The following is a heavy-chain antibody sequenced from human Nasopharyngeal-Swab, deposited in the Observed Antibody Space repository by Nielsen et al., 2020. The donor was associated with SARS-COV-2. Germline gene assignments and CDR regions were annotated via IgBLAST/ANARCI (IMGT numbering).Heavy chain of an antibody. D-gene: IGHD3-9*01. J-gene: IGHJ4*02. CDR3: ARLGRYYDTLSGYARHFDY. CDR1: GDSISRGKDY. Sequence: SETLSLTCTVSGDSISRGKDYWNWIRQTPGRGLEWIGDNDYSGSTDHNPSLKSRVTISVDTSKNQFSLKVNSVTAADTAVYYCARLGRYYDTLSGYARHFDYWGQGILVTVSS. CDR2: NDYSGST. V-gene: IGHV4-30-4*01.